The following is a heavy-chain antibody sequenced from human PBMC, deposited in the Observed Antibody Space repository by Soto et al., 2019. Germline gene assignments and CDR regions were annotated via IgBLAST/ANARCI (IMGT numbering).Heavy chain of an antibody. CDR2: VSWNGGNI. D-gene: IGHD6-6*01. J-gene: IGHJ4*02. CDR3: AKGPYGSSSGGYFDY. Sequence: EVQLVESGGGLVQPGRSLRLSCAASGFIFHDYAMHWVRQAPGKGLEWVSGVSWNGGNIDYADSVKGRFTIFRDNAKNSLYLQGDSLRPEDTALYYCAKGPYGSSSGGYFDYWGQGTLVTVSS. CDR1: GFIFHDYA. V-gene: IGHV3-9*01.